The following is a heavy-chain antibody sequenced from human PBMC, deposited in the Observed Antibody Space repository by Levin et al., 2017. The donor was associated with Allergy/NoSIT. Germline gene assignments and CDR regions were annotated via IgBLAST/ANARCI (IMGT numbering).Heavy chain of an antibody. CDR2: INHSGST. CDR1: GGSFSGYY. D-gene: IGHD3-9*01. V-gene: IGHV4-34*01. Sequence: SETLSLTCAVYGGSFSGYYWSWIRQPPGKGLEWIGEINHSGSTNYNPSLKSRVTISVDTSKNQFSLKLSSVTAADTAVYYCARLPQTYYDILTGYYNVDDAFDIWGQGTMVTVSS. J-gene: IGHJ3*02. CDR3: ARLPQTYYDILTGYYNVDDAFDI.